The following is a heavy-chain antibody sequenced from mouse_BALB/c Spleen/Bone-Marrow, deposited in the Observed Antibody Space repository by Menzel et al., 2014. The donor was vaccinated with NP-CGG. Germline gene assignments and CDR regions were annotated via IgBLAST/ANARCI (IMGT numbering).Heavy chain of an antibody. Sequence: VHVKQSGAELVKPGASVKLSCTASGFNIKDTYMHWVKQRPEQGLEWIGRIDPANGNTKYDPKFQGKATITADTSSNTAYLQLSSLTSEDTAVYYCARWEYYAMDYWSQGTSVTVSS. D-gene: IGHD4-1*01. CDR2: IDPANGNT. J-gene: IGHJ4*01. CDR3: ARWEYYAMDY. V-gene: IGHV14-3*02. CDR1: GFNIKDTY.